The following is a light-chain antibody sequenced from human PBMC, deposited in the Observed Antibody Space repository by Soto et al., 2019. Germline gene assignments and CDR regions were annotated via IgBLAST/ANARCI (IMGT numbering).Light chain of an antibody. V-gene: IGKV4-1*01. CDR3: QQYYTTPWT. CDR2: WSS. J-gene: IGKJ1*01. CDR1: QTILYSSNNKNH. Sequence: DIVMTQSPDSLAVSLGERATINCKSSQTILYSSNNKNHLAWYQQKAGQPPKLLIYWSSTRESGVPDRFSGSGSGTDFTLTISSLQAEDVAVYYCQQYYTTPWTFDQGTKVEIK.